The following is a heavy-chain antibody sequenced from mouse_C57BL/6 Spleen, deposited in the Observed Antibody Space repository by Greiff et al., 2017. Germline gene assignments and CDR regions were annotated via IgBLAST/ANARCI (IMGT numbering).Heavy chain of an antibody. CDR1: GFSLTSYG. J-gene: IGHJ3*01. CDR3: ATYDYDEGFAY. V-gene: IGHV2-2*01. D-gene: IGHD2-4*01. Sequence: VQLQQSGPGLVQPSQSLSITCTVSGFSLTSYGVHWVRQSPGKGLEWLGVIWSGGSTDYNAAFISRLSISKDNSKSQVFFKMNSLQADDTAIDYCATYDYDEGFAYWGQGTLVTVSA. CDR2: IWSGGST.